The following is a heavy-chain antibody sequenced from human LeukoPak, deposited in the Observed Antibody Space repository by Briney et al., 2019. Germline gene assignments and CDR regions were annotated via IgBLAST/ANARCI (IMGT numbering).Heavy chain of an antibody. CDR3: ARLQVHCGGDCYTRWFDP. CDR2: IYYSGST. V-gene: IGHV4-59*08. D-gene: IGHD2-21*02. CDR1: GGSVSSYY. J-gene: IGHJ5*02. Sequence: PSETLSLTCTVSGGSVSSYYWSWIRQPPGKGLEWIAYIYYSGSTKYNPSLKSRVTISLDKSKNQFSLKLRSVTAADTAVYYCARLQVHCGGDCYTRWFDPWGQGTLVTVSS.